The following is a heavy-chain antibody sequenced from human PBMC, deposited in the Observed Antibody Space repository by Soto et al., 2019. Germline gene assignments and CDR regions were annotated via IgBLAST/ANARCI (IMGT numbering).Heavy chain of an antibody. CDR1: GFTVSSNY. CDR3: ARDSLNGQDYYYYGMDV. V-gene: IGHV3-53*02. Sequence: EVQLVETGGGLIQPGGSLRLSCAASGFTVSSNYMSWVRQAPGKGLEWVSVIYSGGSTYYADSVKGRFTISRDNSKNTLYLQMNSLRAEDTAVYYCARDSLNGQDYYYYGMDVWGQGITVTVSS. CDR2: IYSGGST. J-gene: IGHJ6*02.